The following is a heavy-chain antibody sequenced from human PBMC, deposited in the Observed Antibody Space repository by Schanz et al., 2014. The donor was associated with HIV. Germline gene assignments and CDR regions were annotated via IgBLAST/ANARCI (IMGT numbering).Heavy chain of an antibody. Sequence: QVQLVQSGAAVKKPGSSVTVSCKASEGTFSSYAFSWVRQAPGQGLEWMGGIIPILRTANYAQKFQGRVTIIADESTNTVYMELTSLRSEDTAFYYCARSAEFCSGGSCPPSWFDPWGQGTLVTVSS. CDR2: IIPILRTA. D-gene: IGHD2-15*01. J-gene: IGHJ5*02. CDR1: EGTFSSYA. V-gene: IGHV1-69*01. CDR3: ARSAEFCSGGSCPPSWFDP.